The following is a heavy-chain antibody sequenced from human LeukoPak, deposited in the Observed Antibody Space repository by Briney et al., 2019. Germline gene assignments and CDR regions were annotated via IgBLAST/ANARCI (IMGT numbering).Heavy chain of an antibody. Sequence: GGSLRLSCAASGFTFSSYAMSWVRQAPGKGLEWVSFISDSGGSTYYADSVKGRFTISRDNSKNTLYLQMNSLRAEDTAVYYCAISHYYDFWSGYSIGWGQGTLVTVSS. V-gene: IGHV3-23*01. D-gene: IGHD3-3*01. CDR1: GFTFSSYA. CDR3: AISHYYDFWSGYSIG. J-gene: IGHJ4*02. CDR2: ISDSGGST.